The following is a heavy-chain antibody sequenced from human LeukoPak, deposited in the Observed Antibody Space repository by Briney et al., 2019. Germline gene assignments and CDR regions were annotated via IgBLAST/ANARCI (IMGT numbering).Heavy chain of an antibody. CDR2: IYDRGPA. V-gene: IGHV4-30-2*01. Sequence: SETLSLTCTVSGYAITSGGFSWNWIRQPPGKGLEWIGCIYDRGPAYYNPSLKSRFTISVDGPKNQFSLNVTSLTAADTAVYYCARSRQASGLFNSWGQGTLVVVSS. CDR1: GYAITSGGFS. CDR3: ARSRQASGLFNS. D-gene: IGHD3-10*01. J-gene: IGHJ5*01.